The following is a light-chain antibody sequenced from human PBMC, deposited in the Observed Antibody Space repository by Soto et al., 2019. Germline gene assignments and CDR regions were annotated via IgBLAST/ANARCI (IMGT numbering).Light chain of an antibody. CDR3: QQYNNWPYT. CDR1: QSVSSN. V-gene: IGKV3-15*01. CDR2: GAS. J-gene: IGKJ2*01. Sequence: EIVMTQSPGTLSVSPGERATLSCRASQSVSSNLAWYQQKPGQSPRLLIYGASTRATGVPARFSGRGSGTEFTLTISSLQSEDFAVYYCQQYNNWPYTFGQGTKPEIK.